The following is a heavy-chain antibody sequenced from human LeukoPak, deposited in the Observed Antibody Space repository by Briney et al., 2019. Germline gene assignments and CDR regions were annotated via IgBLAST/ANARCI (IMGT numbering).Heavy chain of an antibody. CDR3: ARLNGNHFDY. V-gene: IGHV1-2*02. CDR1: GYTFTGYH. J-gene: IGHJ4*02. Sequence: PSVKVSCKASGYTFTGYHMHWVRQAPGQGLEWMAWINPNSGATDYAQKFQGRVTMIRDTSTSTAYMELSRLRSDDTAVYYCARLNGNHFDYWGQGTLVTVSS. D-gene: IGHD1-14*01. CDR2: INPNSGAT.